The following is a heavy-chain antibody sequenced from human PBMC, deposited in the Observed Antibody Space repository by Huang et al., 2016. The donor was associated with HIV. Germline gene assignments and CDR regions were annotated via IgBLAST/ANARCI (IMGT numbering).Heavy chain of an antibody. CDR1: AFTFRSYA. J-gene: IGHJ5*02. Sequence: EMQLLESGGGLVQPGGSLRLSCAASAFTFRSYAMTWVGQAPGKGLEVGSARSGGGGNPYYADAVRGRFTISRDNSKNTLYLKMNSLRAEDTAVYYCAKVASGYDFSARGSDWFDPWGQGTLVSVSS. CDR3: AKVASGYDFSARGSDWFDP. V-gene: IGHV3-23*01. D-gene: IGHD5-12*01. CDR2: RSGGGGNP.